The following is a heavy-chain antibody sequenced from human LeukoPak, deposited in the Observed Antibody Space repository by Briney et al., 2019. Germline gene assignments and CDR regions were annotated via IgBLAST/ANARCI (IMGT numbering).Heavy chain of an antibody. J-gene: IGHJ2*01. CDR3: ARDRADSSGWFNYWYFAL. Sequence: PGGSLRFSCAASGFNVNSNYMNWVRQAPGKGLEWDSAIYSGGSTYYADSVKGRFTISRDNSKNTLYLQMNSLRTEDTAVYYCARDRADSSGWFNYWYFALWGRGTLVTVSS. V-gene: IGHV3-53*01. CDR1: GFNVNSNY. CDR2: IYSGGST. D-gene: IGHD6-19*01.